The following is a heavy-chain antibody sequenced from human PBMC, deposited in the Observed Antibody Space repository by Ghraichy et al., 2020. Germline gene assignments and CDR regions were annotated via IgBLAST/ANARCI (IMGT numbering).Heavy chain of an antibody. J-gene: IGHJ4*02. CDR2: IKSDGIST. V-gene: IGHV3-74*03. Sequence: LSLTCAASGFTFSSSWMHWVRQAPGKGLVWVSRIKSDGISTMYMDSVKGRFTVSRDNATNTLYLQMNSLRAEDTAVYYCVRDGNYKIDYWGQGTLVTVPS. CDR3: VRDGNYKIDY. D-gene: IGHD1-7*01. CDR1: GFTFSSSW.